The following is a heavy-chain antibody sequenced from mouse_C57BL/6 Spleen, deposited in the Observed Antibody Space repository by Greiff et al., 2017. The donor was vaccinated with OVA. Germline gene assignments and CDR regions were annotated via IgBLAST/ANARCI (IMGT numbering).Heavy chain of an antibody. CDR1: GYAFSSYW. CDR3: ARGAVGGAMDY. Sequence: VHLVESGAELVKPGASVKISCKASGYAFSSYWMNWVKQRPGKGLEWIGQIYPGDGDTNYNGKFKGKATLTADKSSSTAYMQLSSLTSEDSAVYFCARGAVGGAMDYWGQGTSVTVSS. V-gene: IGHV1-80*01. D-gene: IGHD1-1*01. CDR2: IYPGDGDT. J-gene: IGHJ4*01.